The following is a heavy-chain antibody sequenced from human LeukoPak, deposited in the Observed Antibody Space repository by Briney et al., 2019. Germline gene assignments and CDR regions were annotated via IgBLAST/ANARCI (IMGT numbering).Heavy chain of an antibody. CDR1: GYSFTSYA. D-gene: IGHD1-26*01. CDR2: INAGNGNT. CDR3: ARERAVGATTSWFDP. V-gene: IGHV1-3*01. Sequence: ASVKVSCKASGYSFTSYAMHWVRQAPGQRLEWMGWINAGNGNTKYSQKFQGRVTITRDTSASTAYMELNSLRSEDTAVYYCARERAVGATTSWFDPWGQGTLVTVS. J-gene: IGHJ5*02.